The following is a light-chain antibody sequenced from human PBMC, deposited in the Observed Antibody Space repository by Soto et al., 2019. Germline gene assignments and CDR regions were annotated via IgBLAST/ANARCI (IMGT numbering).Light chain of an antibody. CDR1: QSISSY. CDR3: QQSYRTPQLALT. J-gene: IGKJ4*01. V-gene: IGKV1-39*01. CDR2: AAS. Sequence: DIPMTQSPSSLSASVGDRVTITCRASQSISSYLNWYQQKPGKAPKLLIYAASSLQSGVPSRFSGSGSATDFTLTISSLQPEDFATYYCQQSYRTPQLALTFGGGTKGEIK.